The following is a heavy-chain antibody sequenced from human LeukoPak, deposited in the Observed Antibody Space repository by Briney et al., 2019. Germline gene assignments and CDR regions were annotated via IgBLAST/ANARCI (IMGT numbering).Heavy chain of an antibody. V-gene: IGHV3-23*01. Sequence: PGGSLRLSCAASGFTFSSYAMSWVRQAPGKGLEWVSAISGSGGSTYYADSVKGRFTVSRDNSKNTLYLQMNSLRAEDTAVYYCAKCRVTGYTSSWYYFDSWGQGTLVTVSS. CDR3: AKCRVTGYTSSWYYFDS. CDR1: GFTFSSYA. D-gene: IGHD6-13*01. CDR2: ISGSGGST. J-gene: IGHJ4*02.